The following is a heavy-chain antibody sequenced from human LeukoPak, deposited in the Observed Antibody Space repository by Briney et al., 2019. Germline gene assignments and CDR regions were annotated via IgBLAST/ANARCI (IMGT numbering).Heavy chain of an antibody. J-gene: IGHJ1*01. CDR2: INHSGST. Sequence: SETLSLTCTVSGGSISNGDHYWSWIRQPPGKGLEWIGEINHSGSTNYNPSLKSRVTISVDTSKNQFSLKLSSVTAADTAVYYCALSSSSWYRDFQHWGQGTLVTVSS. CDR1: GGSISNGDHY. D-gene: IGHD6-13*01. CDR3: ALSSSSWYRDFQH. V-gene: IGHV4-34*01.